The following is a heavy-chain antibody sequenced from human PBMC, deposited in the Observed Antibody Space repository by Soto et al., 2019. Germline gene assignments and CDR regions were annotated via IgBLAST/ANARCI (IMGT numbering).Heavy chain of an antibody. CDR2: IKQDGSEK. V-gene: IGHV3-7*01. J-gene: IGHJ6*03. CDR3: ARAGSNYFASGSYLQYYMDV. D-gene: IGHD3-10*01. CDR1: EFSVRNKY. Sequence: GGSLRLSCAASEFSVRNKYMSWVRQAPGKGLEWVANIKQDGSEKYYVDSVKGRFTISRDNAKNSLSLQMNNLRAEDTAVYYCARAGSNYFASGSYLQYYMDVWGKGTTVTVSS.